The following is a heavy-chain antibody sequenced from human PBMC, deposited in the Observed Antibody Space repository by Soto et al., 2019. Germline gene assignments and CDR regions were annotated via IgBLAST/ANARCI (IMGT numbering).Heavy chain of an antibody. V-gene: IGHV1-69*13. CDR2: IIPIFGTA. CDR3: ARAEYVKYSSGWRPKNFDY. Sequence: GASVKVSCKASGGTFSSYAISWVRQAPGQGLEWMGGIIPIFGTANYAQKFQGRVTITADESTSTAYMELSSLRSEDTAVYYCARAEYVKYSSGWRPKNFDYWGQGTLVTVSS. J-gene: IGHJ4*02. CDR1: GGTFSSYA. D-gene: IGHD6-19*01.